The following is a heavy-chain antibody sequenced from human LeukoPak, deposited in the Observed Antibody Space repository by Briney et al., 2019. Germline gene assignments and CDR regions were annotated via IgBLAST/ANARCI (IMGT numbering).Heavy chain of an antibody. Sequence: GGSLRLSCAASGFTFSSYAMSWVRQAPGKGLEWVSAISGSGGSTYYADSVKGRLTISRDNSKNTLYLQMNSLRAEDTAVYYCAKDSEQQLVRAMDYWGQGTLVTVSS. CDR1: GFTFSSYA. D-gene: IGHD6-13*01. CDR3: AKDSEQQLVRAMDY. J-gene: IGHJ4*02. V-gene: IGHV3-23*01. CDR2: ISGSGGST.